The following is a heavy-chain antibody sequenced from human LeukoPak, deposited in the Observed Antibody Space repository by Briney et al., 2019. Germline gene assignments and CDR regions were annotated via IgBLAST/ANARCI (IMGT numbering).Heavy chain of an antibody. CDR1: GFTFSSYE. CDR2: ISSSGSTM. Sequence: QPGGSLRLSCAASGFTFSSYEMNSVPQAPGKGLECVSYISSSGSTMYYADSVKGRFTISRDNAKNSLYLQMNSLRAEDTAVYYCARDFHCSSTACYAPDAFDIWGQGTLVTVSS. V-gene: IGHV3-48*03. J-gene: IGHJ3*02. CDR3: ARDFHCSSTACYAPDAFDI. D-gene: IGHD2-2*01.